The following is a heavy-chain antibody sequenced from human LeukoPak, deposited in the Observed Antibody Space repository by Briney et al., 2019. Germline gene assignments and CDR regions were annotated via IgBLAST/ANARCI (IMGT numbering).Heavy chain of an antibody. CDR2: IYHSGST. J-gene: IGHJ5*02. CDR1: AYSISSGYY. V-gene: IGHV4-38-2*02. Sequence: SETLSLTCTVSAYSISSGYYWGWIRQPPGKGLEWIGSIYHSGSTDYNSSLQSRVTISVDTSKNQFSLKLSSVTAADTAMYYCARVPGPNWFDPWGQGTLVAVSS. CDR3: ARVPGPNWFDP.